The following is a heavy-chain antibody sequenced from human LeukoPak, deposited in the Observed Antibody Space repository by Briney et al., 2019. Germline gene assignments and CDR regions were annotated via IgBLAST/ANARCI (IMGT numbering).Heavy chain of an antibody. J-gene: IGHJ4*02. CDR1: GYTFTSYY. Sequence: VASVKVSCKASGYTFTSYYMHWVRQAPGQGLEWMGIINPSGGSTSYAQKFQGRITMTRDTSTSTVYMELSSLRSEDTAVYYCAGDRSNTIDYWGQGTLVTVSS. CDR2: INPSGGST. D-gene: IGHD3-3*01. V-gene: IGHV1-46*01. CDR3: AGDRSNTIDY.